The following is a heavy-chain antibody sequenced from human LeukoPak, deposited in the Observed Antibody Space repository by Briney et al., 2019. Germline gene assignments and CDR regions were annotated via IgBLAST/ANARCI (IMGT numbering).Heavy chain of an antibody. CDR3: ARDLDSSGGGHYFDY. D-gene: IGHD6-19*01. J-gene: IGHJ4*02. Sequence: ASVKVSCKASGYTFTSYYMHWVRQAPGRGLEWMGIINPSGGSTSYAQKFQGRVTMTRDTSTSTVYMELSSLRSEDTAVYYCARDLDSSGGGHYFDYWGQGTLVTVSS. CDR1: GYTFTSYY. CDR2: INPSGGST. V-gene: IGHV1-46*01.